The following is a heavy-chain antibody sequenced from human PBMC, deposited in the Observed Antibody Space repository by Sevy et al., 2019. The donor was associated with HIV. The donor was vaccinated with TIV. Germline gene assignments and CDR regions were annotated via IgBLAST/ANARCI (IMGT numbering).Heavy chain of an antibody. CDR3: ARGRLIVARERWFDP. Sequence: SETLSLTCTVSGASMRSGTYYWSWIRQHPGKGLEWIGYIYYTGSTYCSPSLKSRVIISLDASKNQFSLKLSSVTAADTDVYYCARGRLIVARERWFDPWGQGTLVTVSS. J-gene: IGHJ5*02. CDR2: IYYTGST. CDR1: GASMRSGTYY. V-gene: IGHV4-31*03. D-gene: IGHD5-12*01.